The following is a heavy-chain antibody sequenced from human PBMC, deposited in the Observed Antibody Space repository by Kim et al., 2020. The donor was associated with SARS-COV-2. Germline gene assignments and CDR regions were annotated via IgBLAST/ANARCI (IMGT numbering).Heavy chain of an antibody. Sequence: SETLSLTCSVSGYSISSGYYWGWIRQPPGKGLEWIGIIYHSGSTYDNPSLRSRVTISIDTSKNQFSLSLRSVTAADTAVYYCAREEYSYGTYGMDVWGQG. CDR1: GYSISSGYY. D-gene: IGHD5-18*01. J-gene: IGHJ6*02. V-gene: IGHV4-38-2*02. CDR2: IYHSGST. CDR3: AREEYSYGTYGMDV.